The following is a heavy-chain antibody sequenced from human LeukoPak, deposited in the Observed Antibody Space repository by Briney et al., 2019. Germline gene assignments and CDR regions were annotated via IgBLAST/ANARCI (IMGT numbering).Heavy chain of an antibody. D-gene: IGHD2/OR15-2a*01. J-gene: IGHJ4*02. CDR3: VSFYETY. Sequence: PGGSLRLSCVASGNDWMHWVRQAPGKGLVWVSHINSDGSWTSYADSVKGRFTISKDNAKNTVYLQMNSLRAEDTAVYYCVSFYETYWGRGTLVTVS. CDR1: GNDW. V-gene: IGHV3-74*01. CDR2: INSDGSWT.